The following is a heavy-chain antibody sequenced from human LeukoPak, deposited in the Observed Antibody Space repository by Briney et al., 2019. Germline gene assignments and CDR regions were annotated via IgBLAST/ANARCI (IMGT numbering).Heavy chain of an antibody. J-gene: IGHJ4*02. CDR3: ATAAGFGEFYYFDY. D-gene: IGHD3-10*01. V-gene: IGHV1-24*01. CDR1: GYTLTELS. CDR2: FDPEDGET. Sequence: ASVKVSCKVSGYTLTELSMHWVRQAPGKRLEWMGGFDPEDGETIYAQKFQGRVTMTEDTSTDTAYMELSSLRSEDTAVYYCATAAGFGEFYYFDYWGQGTLVTVSS.